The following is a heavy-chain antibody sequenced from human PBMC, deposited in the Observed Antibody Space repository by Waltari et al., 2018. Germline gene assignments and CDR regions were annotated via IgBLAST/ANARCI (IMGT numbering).Heavy chain of an antibody. CDR2: IYHTGST. Sequence: QVQLQESGPGLVKPSETMSLTCTVSGGSLTTYYWSWIRQSPGKGLEWIGYIYHTGSTPYDPSFKSRVTISVDTSKDQFSLKLTSVTATDTAVFFCARTARLGAPNYYAMDVWGQGITITVSS. CDR3: ARTARLGAPNYYAMDV. D-gene: IGHD1-26*01. J-gene: IGHJ6*02. V-gene: IGHV4-59*08. CDR1: GGSLTTYY.